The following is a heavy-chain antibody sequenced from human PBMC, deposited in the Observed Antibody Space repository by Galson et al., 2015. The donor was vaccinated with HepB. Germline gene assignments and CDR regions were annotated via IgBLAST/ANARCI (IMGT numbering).Heavy chain of an antibody. D-gene: IGHD6-19*01. J-gene: IGHJ4*02. CDR1: GFTFSSYS. CDR3: ARDDYSIEVAGHY. CDR2: ISSSSSYI. Sequence: SRRRSCAASGFTFSSYSVNWVRQAPGKGLEWVSSISSSSSYIYYADSVKGRFTISRDNAKNSLYLQRNSLRAEDTAVYYCARDDYSIEVAGHYWGQGTLVTVSS. V-gene: IGHV3-21*01.